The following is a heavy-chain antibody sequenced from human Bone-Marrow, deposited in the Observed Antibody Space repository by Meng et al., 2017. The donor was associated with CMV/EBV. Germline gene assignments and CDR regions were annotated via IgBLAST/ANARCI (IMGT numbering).Heavy chain of an antibody. V-gene: IGHV3-73*01. D-gene: IGHD2-21*02. Sequence: ASGFTFSGSTIYWVRQASGKGLEWVGRIRNRANSYATAYAASVKGRFTISRDDSKNTAYLQMNSLKTEDTAVYYCSSRLCGGDRLEYWGQGTLVTVSS. CDR2: IRNRANSYAT. CDR3: SSRLCGGDRLEY. J-gene: IGHJ4*02. CDR1: GFTFSGST.